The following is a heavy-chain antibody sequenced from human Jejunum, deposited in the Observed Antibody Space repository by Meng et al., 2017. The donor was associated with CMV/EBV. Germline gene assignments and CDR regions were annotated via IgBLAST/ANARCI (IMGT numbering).Heavy chain of an antibody. V-gene: IGHV3-7*01. CDR1: GFTFSNYW. Sequence: GFTFSNYWMDWVRQAPGKGLEWVANIKNDGSEKYYVNSVKGRFTISRDNAKNSLYLEMNSLRAEDTAVYYCARISKYRYGVYGMDVWGQGTTVTVSS. D-gene: IGHD5-18*01. CDR2: IKNDGSEK. J-gene: IGHJ6*02. CDR3: ARISKYRYGVYGMDV.